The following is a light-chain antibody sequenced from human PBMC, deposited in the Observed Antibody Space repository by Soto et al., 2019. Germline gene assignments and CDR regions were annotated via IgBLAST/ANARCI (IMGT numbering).Light chain of an antibody. J-gene: IGLJ1*01. CDR3: QSYDSILSVLHC. CDR1: SSNIGAGFD. CDR2: GNS. Sequence: QSVLTQPPSVSGAPGQRVTISCTGSSSNIGAGFDVHWYQQLPGTAPKLLIYGNSNRPSGVPDRFSGSKSGTSASLAITGLQAEDEADYYCQSYDSILSVLHCFGPGTKLTVL. V-gene: IGLV1-40*01.